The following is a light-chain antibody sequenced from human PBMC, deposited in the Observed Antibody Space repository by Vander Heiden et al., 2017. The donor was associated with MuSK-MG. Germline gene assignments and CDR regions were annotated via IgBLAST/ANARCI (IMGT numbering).Light chain of an antibody. V-gene: IGKV3-15*01. J-gene: IGKJ4*01. CDR3: QQYDKWPPLT. Sequence: EVVMTQSPATLSVSPGERATLSCRASQSVSSNLAWYQQKPGQAPRLLIYGASTRATDTPDRFSGSGYGTEFTLTISSRQSEDFAVYYCQQYDKWPPLTFGGGTKVEIK. CDR2: GAS. CDR1: QSVSSN.